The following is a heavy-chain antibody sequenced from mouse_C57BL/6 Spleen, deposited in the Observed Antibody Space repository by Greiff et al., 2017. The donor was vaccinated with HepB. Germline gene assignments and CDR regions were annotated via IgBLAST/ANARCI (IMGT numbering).Heavy chain of an antibody. D-gene: IGHD1-1*01. CDR1: GFTFSDYG. J-gene: IGHJ3*01. CDR2: ISSGSSTI. Sequence: EVKVVESGGGLVKPGGSLKLSCAASGFTFSDYGMHWVRQAPEKGLEWVAYISSGSSTIYYADTVKGRFTISRDNAKNTLFLHMTSLRSEDTAMYYCARGTTEAAYWGQGTLVTVSA. CDR3: ARGTTEAAY. V-gene: IGHV5-17*01.